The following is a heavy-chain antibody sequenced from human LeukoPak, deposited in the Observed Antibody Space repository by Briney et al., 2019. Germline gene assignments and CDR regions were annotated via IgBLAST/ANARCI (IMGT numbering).Heavy chain of an antibody. CDR2: IYYSGST. Sequence: SETLSLTCTVSGGSISSGGYYWSWIRQHPGKGLEWIGYIYYSGSTYYNPSLKSRVTISVDTSKNQFSLKLSSVTAADTAVYYCARAWGYYDSSGYLTTSFDYWGQGTLVTVSS. V-gene: IGHV4-31*03. CDR3: ARAWGYYDSSGYLTTSFDY. D-gene: IGHD3-22*01. J-gene: IGHJ4*02. CDR1: GGSISSGGYY.